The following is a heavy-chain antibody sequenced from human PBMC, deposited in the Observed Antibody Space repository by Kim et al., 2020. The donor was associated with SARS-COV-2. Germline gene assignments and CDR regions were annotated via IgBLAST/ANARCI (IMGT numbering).Heavy chain of an antibody. V-gene: IGHV4-34*01. D-gene: IGHD3-22*01. J-gene: IGHJ5*02. Sequence: SETLSLTCAVYGGSFSGYYWSWIRQPPGKGLEWIGEINHSGSTNYNPSLKSRVTISVDTSKNQFSLKLSSVTAADTAVYYCARGRAVVVTWGQGTLVTVSS. CDR3: ARGRAVVVT. CDR1: GGSFSGYY. CDR2: INHSGST.